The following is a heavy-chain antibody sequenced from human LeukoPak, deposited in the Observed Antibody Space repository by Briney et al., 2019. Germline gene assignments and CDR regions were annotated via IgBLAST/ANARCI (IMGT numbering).Heavy chain of an antibody. CDR2: ISYGGAT. CDR1: GGSISPYY. D-gene: IGHD2-2*01. J-gene: IGHJ4*02. V-gene: IGHV4-59*08. CDR3: ARSKTCRSTWNTDY. Sequence: SETLSLTCTVSGGSISPYYWSWVRQPPGKGLEWIGYISYGGATNYNPSLKSRLTILVDTSKNQFSLKLSSVTAADTAVYYCARSKTCRSTWNTDYWGQGTLVTVSS.